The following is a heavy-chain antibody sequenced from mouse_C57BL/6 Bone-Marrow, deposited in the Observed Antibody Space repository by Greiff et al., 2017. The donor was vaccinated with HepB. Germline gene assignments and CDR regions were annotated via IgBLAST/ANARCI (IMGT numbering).Heavy chain of an antibody. CDR3: ARYGRWLLYAMDY. J-gene: IGHJ4*01. D-gene: IGHD2-3*01. V-gene: IGHV1-72*01. Sequence: QQSCKASGYTFTSYWMHWVKQRPGRGLEWIGRIDPNSGGTKYNEKFKSKATLTVDKPSSTAYMQLSSLTSEDSAVYYCARYGRWLLYAMDYWGQGTSVTVSS. CDR2: IDPNSGGT. CDR1: GYTFTSYW.